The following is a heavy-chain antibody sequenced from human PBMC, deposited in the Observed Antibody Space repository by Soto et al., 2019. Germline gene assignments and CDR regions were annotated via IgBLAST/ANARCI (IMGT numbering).Heavy chain of an antibody. D-gene: IGHD1-26*01. Sequence: ASLRVSCKPSGYTFTSYYMHWVRQPPGQGLEWMGIINPSGASTSYAQKFQGRVTMTRDTSTRTVYMELSSLRSEDTAVYYCASSVEMATNLGAGGPYYYYYGMDVWG. CDR3: ASSVEMATNLGAGGPYYYYYGMDV. J-gene: IGHJ6*02. CDR1: GYTFTSYY. V-gene: IGHV1-46*01. CDR2: INPSGAST.